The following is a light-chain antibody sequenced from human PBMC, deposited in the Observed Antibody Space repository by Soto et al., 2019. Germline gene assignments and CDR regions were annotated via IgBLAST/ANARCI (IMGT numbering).Light chain of an antibody. V-gene: IGLV2-8*01. CDR3: RSYAGSNNFVV. J-gene: IGLJ2*01. CDR1: SSDVGGYNF. Sequence: QSALTQPPSASGSPGQSVTISCTGTSSDVGGYNFVSWYQQHPGKAPKLMIYEVTKRPSGVPDRFSGSKSGNTASLTVSGLQAEDEADYYCRSYAGSNNFVVCGGGTKLTVL. CDR2: EVT.